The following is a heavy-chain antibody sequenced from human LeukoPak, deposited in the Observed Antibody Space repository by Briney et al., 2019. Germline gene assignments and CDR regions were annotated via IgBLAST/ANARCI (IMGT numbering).Heavy chain of an antibody. CDR1: GFTFSSYG. CDR3: ATSGYNFDY. CDR2: IKQDGSEK. V-gene: IGHV3-7*05. J-gene: IGHJ4*02. D-gene: IGHD5-18*01. Sequence: GGSLRLSCAASGFTFSSYGMHWVRQAPGKGLEWVANIKQDGSEKHYVDSVKGRFAISRDNAKDSLYLQMNSLRIEDTAVYYCATSGYNFDYWGQGTLVTVSS.